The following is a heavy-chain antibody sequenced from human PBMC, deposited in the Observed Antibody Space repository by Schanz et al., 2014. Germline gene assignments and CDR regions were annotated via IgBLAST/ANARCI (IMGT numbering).Heavy chain of an antibody. CDR2: ISDDGSNH. Sequence: DLEESGGGVVQPGRSLTLSCAVSKSLFSRSVIHWVRQAPGKGLEWVAVISDDGSNHYYPDSVKGRFTISRDNSKNTLYLQMNSLRSEDTAVYYCAKDVDFWSGYYLDYWGQGTLVTVSS. D-gene: IGHD3-3*01. V-gene: IGHV3-30*18. CDR1: KSLFSRSV. CDR3: AKDVDFWSGYYLDY. J-gene: IGHJ4*02.